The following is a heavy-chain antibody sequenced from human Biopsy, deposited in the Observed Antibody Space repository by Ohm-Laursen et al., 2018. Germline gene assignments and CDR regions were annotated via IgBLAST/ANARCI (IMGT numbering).Heavy chain of an antibody. CDR1: GGTFSNYG. V-gene: IGHV1-69*06. D-gene: IGHD3-9*01. Sequence: SSVKVSCKAPGGTFSNYGVNWVRQAPGQGLEWLGGNISTLGTGNYAQKFQDRVTVAADTSTSTATMELRSLRSDDTAVYYCATKLTGYFHHWGQGTLVIVSS. J-gene: IGHJ1*01. CDR2: NISTLGTG. CDR3: ATKLTGYFHH.